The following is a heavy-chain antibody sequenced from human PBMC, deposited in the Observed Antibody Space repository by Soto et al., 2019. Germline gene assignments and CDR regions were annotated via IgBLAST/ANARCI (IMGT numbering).Heavy chain of an antibody. CDR3: ARGRALNWFDP. V-gene: IGHV4-30-2*01. CDR2: IYHSGST. J-gene: IGHJ5*02. D-gene: IGHD5-12*01. CDR1: GGSISSGGYY. Sequence: PSETLSLTCTVSGGSISSGGYYWSWIRQHPGKGLEWIGYIYHSGSTYYNPSLKSRVTISVDRSKNQFSLKLSSVTAADTAVYYCARGRALNWFDPWGQGTLVTVSS.